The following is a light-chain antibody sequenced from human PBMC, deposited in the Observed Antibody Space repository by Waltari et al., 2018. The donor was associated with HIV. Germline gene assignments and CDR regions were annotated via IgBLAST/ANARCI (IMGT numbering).Light chain of an antibody. V-gene: IGLV1-40*01. Sequence: QSVLTPAPSVSGAPAPRATISCTGDNSHIGEGQGVHWSKYLPDTGPQLVIFDDTSWPSGVSDRFSGFRSGHAASLAIIALQAEDEAEYYCQAYASGRGGGTWVFGGGTTVTVL. J-gene: IGLJ3*02. CDR3: QAYASGRGGGTWV. CDR2: DDT. CDR1: NSHIGEGQG.